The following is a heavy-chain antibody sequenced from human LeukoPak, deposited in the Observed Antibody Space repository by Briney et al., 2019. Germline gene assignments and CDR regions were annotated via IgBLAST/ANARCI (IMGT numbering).Heavy chain of an antibody. D-gene: IGHD3-3*01. CDR2: IIPIFGTA. CDR3: AIALDFWSGVLYYFDY. Sequence: GASVNVSCKASGGTFSSYAISWVRQAPGQGLEWMGGIIPIFGTANYAQKFQGRVTITADESTSTAYMELSSLRSEDTAVYYCAIALDFWSGVLYYFDYWGQGTLVTVSS. V-gene: IGHV1-69*13. CDR1: GGTFSSYA. J-gene: IGHJ4*02.